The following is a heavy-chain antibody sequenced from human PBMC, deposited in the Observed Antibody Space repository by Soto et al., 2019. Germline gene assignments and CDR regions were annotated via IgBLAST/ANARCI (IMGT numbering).Heavy chain of an antibody. D-gene: IGHD3-10*01. J-gene: IGHJ4*02. Sequence: ASVKVSCKASGYNFVYYGITWVRQAPGQGLEWMGWIRVHNGNTNYAQKFQGRVTMTTDTSTSTAYMELRSLRSDDTAVYYCVRHLETSGSYYTDYWGTGTLVTVCS. CDR1: GYNFVYYG. CDR2: IRVHNGNT. V-gene: IGHV1-18*01. CDR3: VRHLETSGSYYTDY.